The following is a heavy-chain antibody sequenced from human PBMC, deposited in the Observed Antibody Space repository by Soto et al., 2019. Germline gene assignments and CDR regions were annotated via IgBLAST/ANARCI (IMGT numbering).Heavy chain of an antibody. CDR3: ARAPTTVTTPYYFDY. CDR2: ISYDGSNK. Sequence: QVQLVESGGGGVQPGRSLRLSCAASGFTFSSYAMHWVRQAPGKGLEWVAVISYDGSNKYYADSVKGRFTISRDNSKNTLYLQMNSLRAEDTAVYYCARAPTTVTTPYYFDYWGQGTLVTVSS. D-gene: IGHD4-17*01. CDR1: GFTFSSYA. V-gene: IGHV3-30-3*01. J-gene: IGHJ4*02.